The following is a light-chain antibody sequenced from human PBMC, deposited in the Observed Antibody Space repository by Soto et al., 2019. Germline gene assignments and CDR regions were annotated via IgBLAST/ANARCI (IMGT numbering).Light chain of an antibody. CDR3: LQHNSYST. Sequence: DIQMTQSPSSLSAFVGDRVTITCRASQDIRSDLGWFQQKPGKAPKRLIYAVSTLESGVPSRFSGSRSGTEFTLTISSLQPEDFATYYCLQHNSYSTFGQGTKVDI. J-gene: IGKJ1*01. CDR1: QDIRSD. V-gene: IGKV1-17*01. CDR2: AVS.